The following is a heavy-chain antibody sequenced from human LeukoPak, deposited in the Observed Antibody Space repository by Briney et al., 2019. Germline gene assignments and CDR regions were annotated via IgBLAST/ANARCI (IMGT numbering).Heavy chain of an antibody. CDR2: INHSGST. CDR1: VGSFSGYY. V-gene: IGHV4-34*01. J-gene: IGHJ1*01. D-gene: IGHD6-13*01. CDR3: ARAPRIAAAGKYFQH. Sequence: SETLSLTCAVYVGSFSGYYWSWIRQPPGKGLEWIGEINHSGSTNYNPSLKSRVTISVDTSKNQFSLKLSSVTAADTAVYYCARAPRIAAAGKYFQHWGQGTLVTVSS.